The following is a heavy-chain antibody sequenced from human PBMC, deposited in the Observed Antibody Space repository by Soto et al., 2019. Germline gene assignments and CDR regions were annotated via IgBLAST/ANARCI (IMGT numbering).Heavy chain of an antibody. D-gene: IGHD4-17*01. J-gene: IGHJ6*02. Sequence: SVKGRFTISRDNARNSLYLQMNSLRDEDTAVYFCATYYDEVSYYGMDVWGQGTTAIVSS. V-gene: IGHV3-48*02. CDR3: ATYYDEVSYYGMDV.